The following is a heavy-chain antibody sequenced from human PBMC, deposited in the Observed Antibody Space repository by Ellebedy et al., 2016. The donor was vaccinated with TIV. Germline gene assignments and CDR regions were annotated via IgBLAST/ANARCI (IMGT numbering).Heavy chain of an antibody. Sequence: GSLRLSXAVYGGSFSGYYWSWIRQSPGQGLEWIGEINDRGRITYNPSLKSRIAILVDTSKNQFSLRLSSVTAADTASYFCARGRTSTGTKPMYFDYWGQGSLVTVSS. V-gene: IGHV4-34*01. D-gene: IGHD4-17*01. CDR3: ARGRTSTGTKPMYFDY. J-gene: IGHJ4*02. CDR2: INDRGRI. CDR1: GGSFSGYY.